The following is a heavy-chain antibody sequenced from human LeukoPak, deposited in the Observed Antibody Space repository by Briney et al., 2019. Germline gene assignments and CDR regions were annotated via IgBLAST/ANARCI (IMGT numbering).Heavy chain of an antibody. V-gene: IGHV4-59*11. Sequence: LETLSLTCTVSGGSISGHYWSWIRQSPGKGLEWIGYIRYTGSTNYNPSLQSRITISVDMPKSQFSLRLNSVTAADTAVYYCARGRKLYYDSSGYPPYFDYWGQGTLVTVSS. D-gene: IGHD3-22*01. CDR1: GGSISGHY. CDR3: ARGRKLYYDSSGYPPYFDY. J-gene: IGHJ4*02. CDR2: IRYTGST.